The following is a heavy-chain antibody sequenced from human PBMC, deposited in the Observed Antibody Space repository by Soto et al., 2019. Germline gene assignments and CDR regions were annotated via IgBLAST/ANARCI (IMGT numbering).Heavy chain of an antibody. CDR1: GFTFTSSA. CDR2: LVVGSGNT. Sequence: SVKVSCKASGFTFTSSAVQWVRPARGQRLEWIGWLVVGSGNTNYAQKFQERVTITRDMSKSTAYMELSSLRSEDTAVYYCAAVASIVGAQYDFDYWGQGTLVTVSS. V-gene: IGHV1-58*01. D-gene: IGHD1-26*01. CDR3: AAVASIVGAQYDFDY. J-gene: IGHJ4*02.